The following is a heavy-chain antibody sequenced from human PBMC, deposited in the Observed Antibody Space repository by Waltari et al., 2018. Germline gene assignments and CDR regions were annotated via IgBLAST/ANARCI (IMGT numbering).Heavy chain of an antibody. Sequence: QGQRAQSAAEVKKPGPSVKVSCQPSLYTFTSYDTNWERPATGQGLEWMEWMNTNSGNTGYEQKFKGRVTITRNTSISTAYMELSSLRSEDTAVYYCARATLRRSNAFDIWGQGTMVTVSS. CDR1: LYTFTSYD. CDR3: ARATLRRSNAFDI. V-gene: IGHV1-8*03. J-gene: IGHJ3*02. CDR2: MNTNSGNT.